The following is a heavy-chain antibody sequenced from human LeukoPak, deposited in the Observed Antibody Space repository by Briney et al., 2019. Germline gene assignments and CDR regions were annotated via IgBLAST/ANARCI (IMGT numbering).Heavy chain of an antibody. CDR2: IYTSGST. CDR3: ARDSSSWYPNWFDH. J-gene: IGHJ5*02. D-gene: IGHD6-13*01. V-gene: IGHV4-4*07. Sequence: TSETLSLTCTVSGGSISSYYWSWIRQPAGKGLEWIGRIYTSGSTNYNPSLKSRVTMSVDTSKNQFSLKLSSVTAADTAVYYWARDSSSWYPNWFDHWDEGTLVTVSS. CDR1: GGSISSYY.